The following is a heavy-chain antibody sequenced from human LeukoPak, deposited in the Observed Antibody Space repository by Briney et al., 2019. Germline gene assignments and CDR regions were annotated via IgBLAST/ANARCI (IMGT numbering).Heavy chain of an antibody. CDR1: GYTFTSYY. J-gene: IGHJ5*02. V-gene: IGHV1-46*01. Sequence: ASVKVSCKASGYTFTSYYMHWVRQAPGQGLEWMGIINPSGGSTSYAQKFQGRVTMTRDTSTSTVYMELSSLRSEDTAAYYCARMAPHYDILTGYYFNASGRWWFDPWGQGTLVTVSS. D-gene: IGHD3-9*01. CDR2: INPSGGST. CDR3: ARMAPHYDILTGYYFNASGRWWFDP.